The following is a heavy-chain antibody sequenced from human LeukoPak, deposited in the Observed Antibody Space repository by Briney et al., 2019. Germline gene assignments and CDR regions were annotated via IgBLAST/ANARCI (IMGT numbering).Heavy chain of an antibody. CDR2: IYYSGST. D-gene: IGHD2-15*01. V-gene: IGHV4-39*07. CDR3: ARVGGVEGGFDY. CDR1: GGSISSSSYY. J-gene: IGHJ4*02. Sequence: SETLSLTSTVSGGSISSSSYYWGWIRQPPGKGLEWIGSIYYSGSTYYNPSLKSRVTISVDTSKNQFSLKLSSVTAADTAVYYCARVGGVEGGFDYWGQGTLVTVSS.